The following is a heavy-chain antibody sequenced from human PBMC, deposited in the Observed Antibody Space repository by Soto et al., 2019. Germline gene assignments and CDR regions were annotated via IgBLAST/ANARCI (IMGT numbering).Heavy chain of an antibody. CDR1: GYTFTGYY. J-gene: IGHJ4*02. V-gene: IGHV1-2*04. CDR3: ARAHWGGDWYSGVGY. CDR2: INPNSGGT. Sequence: QVQLVQSGAEVKKPGASVKVSCKASGYTFTGYYMHWVRQAPGQGLEWMGWINPNSGGTNYAQKFQGWVTMNRDPSISTAYMELGRLGSDDTAVDYCARAHWGGDWYSGVGYWGPGTLVHVSS. D-gene: IGHD2-21*02.